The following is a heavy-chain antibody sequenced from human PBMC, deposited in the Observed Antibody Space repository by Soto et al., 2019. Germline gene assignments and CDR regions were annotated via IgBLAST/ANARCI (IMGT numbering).Heavy chain of an antibody. CDR3: ASDRVRYSYGGTPEY. CDR1: GFTFSNYG. CDR2: IWYDGTIK. D-gene: IGHD5-18*01. Sequence: QVQLVESGGGVVQPGRSLRLSCAASGFTFSNYGIHWVRQAPGKGLEWVAVIWYDGTIKYYAESVKGRFTISRDNSRNTLYLQMNSLRAEDTAVYYCASDRVRYSYGGTPEYWGQGTLVTVSS. J-gene: IGHJ4*02. V-gene: IGHV3-33*01.